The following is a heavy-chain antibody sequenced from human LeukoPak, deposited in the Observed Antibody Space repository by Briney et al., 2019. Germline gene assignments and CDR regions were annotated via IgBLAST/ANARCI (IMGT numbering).Heavy chain of an antibody. CDR1: GFTFNTYG. V-gene: IGHV3-33*08. Sequence: GGSLRLSCAASGFTFNTYGMHWARQAPGKGLEWVAVVWYDGSNKYYADSVKGRFTISRDNSKNTLYLEMNSLRAEDTAVYYCARDPGVRWLVGFDYWGQGTLVTVSS. CDR3: ARDPGVRWLVGFDY. CDR2: VWYDGSNK. D-gene: IGHD6-19*01. J-gene: IGHJ4*02.